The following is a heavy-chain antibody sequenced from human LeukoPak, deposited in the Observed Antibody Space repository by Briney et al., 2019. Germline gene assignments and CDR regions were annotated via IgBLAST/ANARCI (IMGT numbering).Heavy chain of an antibody. D-gene: IGHD4-17*01. J-gene: IGHJ3*01. Sequence: SETLSLTCTVSGGSFSSHYWSWIRQPPGKGVEWIGYISYIGSTNYNPSLKSRVTISVDTSKNQFSLKLSSVTAADAAVYFCARDPTTVTKGLDLWGQGTMVTVSS. CDR2: ISYIGST. CDR3: ARDPTTVTKGLDL. CDR1: GGSFSSHY. V-gene: IGHV4-59*11.